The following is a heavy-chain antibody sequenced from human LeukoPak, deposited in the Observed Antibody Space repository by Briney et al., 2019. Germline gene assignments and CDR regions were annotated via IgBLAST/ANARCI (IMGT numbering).Heavy chain of an antibody. CDR1: GFTFSSYG. J-gene: IGHJ3*02. Sequence: PGGSLRLSCAASGFTFSSYGMHWVRQAPGKGLEWVAVIRYDGSNKYYADSVKGRFTISRDNSKDTLYLHMNSLRPEDTAVYYCAKGRPAAASTVDIWGQGTMVTVSS. V-gene: IGHV3-30*02. D-gene: IGHD6-13*01. CDR2: IRYDGSNK. CDR3: AKGRPAAASTVDI.